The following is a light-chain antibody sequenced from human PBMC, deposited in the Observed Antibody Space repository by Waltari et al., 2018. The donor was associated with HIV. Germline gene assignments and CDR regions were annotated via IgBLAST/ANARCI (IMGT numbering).Light chain of an antibody. CDR3: AAYAGNNIVI. J-gene: IGLJ2*01. V-gene: IGLV2-8*01. Sequence: QSALTQPPSASGSPGPSVTVSCTGTSSDIGSFNYVSWYQQHPGKAPKLLIYDVNKRPSGVPDRFSASKSGATTSLTVSGLLAEDEADYYCAAYAGNNIVIFGGGTKVTV. CDR2: DVN. CDR1: SSDIGSFNY.